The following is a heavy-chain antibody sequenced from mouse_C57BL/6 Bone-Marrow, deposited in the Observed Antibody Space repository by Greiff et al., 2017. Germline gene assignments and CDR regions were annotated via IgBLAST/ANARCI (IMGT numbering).Heavy chain of an antibody. Sequence: HVQLMESGAELVQPGASVKLSCTASGYTFTEYTIHWVQQRSGQGLEWIGWFYPGSGSIKYNEKFKDKSILTAAKSSSTVYMELSRLTSEDSAVYFGARHEDRGYYWYFDVWGTGTTVTVSS. CDR3: ARHEDRGYYWYFDV. D-gene: IGHD2-2*01. CDR2: FYPGSGSI. V-gene: IGHV1-62-2*01. CDR1: GYTFTEYT. J-gene: IGHJ1*03.